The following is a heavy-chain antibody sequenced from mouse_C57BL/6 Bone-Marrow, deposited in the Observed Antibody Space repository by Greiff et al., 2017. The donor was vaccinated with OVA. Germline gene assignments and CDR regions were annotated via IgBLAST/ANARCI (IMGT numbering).Heavy chain of an antibody. CDR3: ATFITTVVHFDY. J-gene: IGHJ2*01. V-gene: IGHV1-7*01. D-gene: IGHD1-1*01. Sequence: QVQLKQSGAELAKPGASVKLSCKASGYTFTSYWMHWVKQRPGQGLEWIGYINPSSGYTKYNQKFKDKATLTADKSSSTAYMQLSSLTYEDSAVYYCATFITTVVHFDYWGQGTTLTVSS. CDR1: GYTFTSYW. CDR2: INPSSGYT.